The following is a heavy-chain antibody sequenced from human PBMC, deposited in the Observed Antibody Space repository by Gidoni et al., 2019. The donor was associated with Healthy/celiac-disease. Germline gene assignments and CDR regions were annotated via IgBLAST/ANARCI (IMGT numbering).Heavy chain of an antibody. V-gene: IGHV3-48*02. J-gene: IGHJ3*02. Sequence: EVQLVESGGGLVQPGGSLRLSCAASGFTSSSYSRNWVRQAPGKGLEWVSYISSSSSTIYYADSVKGRFTISRDNAKNSLYLQMNSLRDEDTAVYYCARDPACSSTSCYSKAFDIWGQGTMVTVSS. D-gene: IGHD2-2*01. CDR1: GFTSSSYS. CDR3: ARDPACSSTSCYSKAFDI. CDR2: ISSSSSTI.